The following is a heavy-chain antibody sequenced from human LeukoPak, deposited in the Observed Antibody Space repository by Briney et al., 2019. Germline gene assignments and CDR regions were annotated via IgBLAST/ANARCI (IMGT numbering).Heavy chain of an antibody. V-gene: IGHV1-3*01. CDR1: GYTFTSYA. CDR2: INAGNGNT. Sequence: ASVKVSCKASGYTFTSYAMHWVRQAPGQRLEWMGWINAGNGNTKYSQKFQGRVTITRDTSASTAYMELSSLRSEDTAVYYCARGRMTRQKWELSLGYWGQGTLVTVSS. J-gene: IGHJ4*02. D-gene: IGHD1-26*01. CDR3: ARGRMTRQKWELSLGY.